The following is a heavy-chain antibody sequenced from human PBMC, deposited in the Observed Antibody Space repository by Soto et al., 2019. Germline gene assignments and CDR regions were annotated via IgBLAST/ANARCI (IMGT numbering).Heavy chain of an antibody. V-gene: IGHV4-34*01. CDR2: INHSGST. Sequence: PSETLSLTCAVYGGSFSGYYWSWIRQPPGKGLEWIGEINHSGSTNYNPSLKSRVTISVDTFKNQFSLKLSSVTAADTAVYYCARRDYYYGMDVWGQGTTVTVSS. J-gene: IGHJ6*02. CDR3: ARRDYYYGMDV. CDR1: GGSFSGYY.